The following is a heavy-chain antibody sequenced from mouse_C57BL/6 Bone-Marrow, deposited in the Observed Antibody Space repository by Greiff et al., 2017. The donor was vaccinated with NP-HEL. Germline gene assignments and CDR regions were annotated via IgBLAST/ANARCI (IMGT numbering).Heavy chain of an antibody. CDR2: IDPENGDT. V-gene: IGHV14-4*01. Sequence: VQLQQSGAELVRPGASVKLSCTASGFNITDDYMHWVKQRPEQGLEWIGWIDPENGDTEYASKFQGKATITADTSSNTAYLQLSSLTSEDTAVYYCRYYGRSYAMDYWGQGTSVTVSS. CDR3: RYYGRSYAMDY. J-gene: IGHJ4*01. CDR1: GFNITDDY. D-gene: IGHD1-1*01.